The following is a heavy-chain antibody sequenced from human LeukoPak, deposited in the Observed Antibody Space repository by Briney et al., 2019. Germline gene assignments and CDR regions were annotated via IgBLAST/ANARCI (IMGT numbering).Heavy chain of an antibody. CDR3: ARDYYYSVDY. V-gene: IGHV3-23*01. Sequence: GGSLRLSCAASGFTFSSYAMSWVRQAPGKGLECISGFSGSGGSTYYADSVKGRFTISRDNSKNTLYLQMNSLRAEDTAVYYCARDYYYSVDYWGQGTLVTVSS. CDR1: GFTFSSYA. J-gene: IGHJ4*02. D-gene: IGHD3-22*01. CDR2: FSGSGGST.